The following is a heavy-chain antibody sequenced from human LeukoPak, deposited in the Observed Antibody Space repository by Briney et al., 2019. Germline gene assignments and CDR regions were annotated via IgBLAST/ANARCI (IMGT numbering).Heavy chain of an antibody. J-gene: IGHJ4*02. CDR2: IYYSGST. CDR3: ARGRGAVAGTFDY. D-gene: IGHD6-19*01. Sequence: SETLSLTCAVSGGSISSGGYSWSWIRQPPGKGLEWIGYIYYSGSTNYNPSLKSRVTISVDTSKNQFSLKLSSVTAADTAVYYCARGRGAVAGTFDYWGQGTLVTVSS. CDR1: GGSISSGGYS. V-gene: IGHV4-61*08.